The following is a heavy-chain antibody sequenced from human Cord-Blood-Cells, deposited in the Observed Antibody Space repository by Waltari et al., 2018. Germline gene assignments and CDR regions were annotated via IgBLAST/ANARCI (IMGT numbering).Heavy chain of an antibody. CDR1: EGTFSSSA. Sequence: QVQLVQSGAEVNKPGSSVKVSCKASEGTFSSSAITWVRNAPGQGLEWMGGIIPIFGTANYAQKFQGRVTITADESTSTAYMELSSLRSEDTAVYYCARRPSISSTPIYFDYWGQGTLVTVSS. CDR2: IIPIFGTA. D-gene: IGHD2-2*01. J-gene: IGHJ4*02. V-gene: IGHV1-69*01. CDR3: ARRPSISSTPIYFDY.